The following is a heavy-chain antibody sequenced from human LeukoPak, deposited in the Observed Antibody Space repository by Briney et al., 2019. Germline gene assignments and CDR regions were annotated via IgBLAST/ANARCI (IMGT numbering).Heavy chain of an antibody. CDR1: GFTVSSNY. CDR2: NYSGGST. V-gene: IGHV3-53*01. D-gene: IGHD1-26*01. J-gene: IGHJ4*02. Sequence: GGSLRLSCAASGFTVSSNYMSWVRQAPGKGLEWVSVNYSGGSTYYADSVKGRFTISRDNSKNTLYLQMNSLRAEDTAVYYCASVGYSGSYSDYWGQGTLVTVSS. CDR3: ASVGYSGSYSDY.